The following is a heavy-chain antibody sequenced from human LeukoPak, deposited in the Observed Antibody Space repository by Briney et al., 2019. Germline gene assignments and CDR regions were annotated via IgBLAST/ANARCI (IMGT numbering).Heavy chain of an antibody. Sequence: SETLSLTCTVSGGSISSSSYYWGWIRQPPGKGLEWIGSIYYSGSTYYNPSLKSRVTISVDTSKNQFSLKLSSVTAADTAVYYCATQTHIVVVVAAINWFDPWGQGTLVTVSS. CDR2: IYYSGST. V-gene: IGHV4-39*01. D-gene: IGHD2-15*01. J-gene: IGHJ5*02. CDR3: ATQTHIVVVVAAINWFDP. CDR1: GGSISSSSYY.